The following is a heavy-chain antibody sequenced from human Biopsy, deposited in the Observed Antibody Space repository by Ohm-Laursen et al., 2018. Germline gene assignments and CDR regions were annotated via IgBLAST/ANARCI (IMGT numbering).Heavy chain of an antibody. Sequence: GTLSLTCSVSGGLNSNYYWSWVRQSAGKGLEWIGRLYTSGDTNYNPSLKSRVSVSEDTSRRQFSLRLTSVTAADTAVYYCVRGVDYYDPYHYYALDVWGQGTTVTVSS. D-gene: IGHD3-22*01. CDR3: VRGVDYYDPYHYYALDV. CDR2: LYTSGDT. J-gene: IGHJ6*02. CDR1: GGLNSNYY. V-gene: IGHV4-4*07.